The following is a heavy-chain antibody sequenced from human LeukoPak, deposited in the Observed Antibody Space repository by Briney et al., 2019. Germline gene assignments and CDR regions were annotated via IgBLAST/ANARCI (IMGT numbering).Heavy chain of an antibody. CDR2: IYTSGST. CDR3: ARDSTAYYYDSSGYYSYYYYYMDV. CDR1: GGSSSSYY. D-gene: IGHD3-22*01. V-gene: IGHV4-4*07. J-gene: IGHJ6*03. Sequence: ASETLSLXCTVSGGSSSSYYWSWIRQPAGKGLESIGRIYTSGSTNYNPSLKSRVTMSVDTSKNQFSLKLSSVTAADTAVYYCARDSTAYYYDSSGYYSYYYYYMDVWGKGTTVTVSS.